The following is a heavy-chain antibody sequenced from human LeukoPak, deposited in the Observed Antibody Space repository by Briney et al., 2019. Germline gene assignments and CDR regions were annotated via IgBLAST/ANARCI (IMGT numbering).Heavy chain of an antibody. CDR3: ARNERADVVVGALLNWFDP. V-gene: IGHV1-2*02. D-gene: IGHD2-15*01. J-gene: IGHJ5*02. Sequence: ASVKVSCKASGYTFSDYCIHWVRQAPGQGPEWMGWINPQSGGINYAQKFQGRVTMTRDTSISTAYMELSRLTSDDTAMYYCARNERADVVVGALLNWFDPWGQGTLVTVSS. CDR2: INPQSGGI. CDR1: GYTFSDYC.